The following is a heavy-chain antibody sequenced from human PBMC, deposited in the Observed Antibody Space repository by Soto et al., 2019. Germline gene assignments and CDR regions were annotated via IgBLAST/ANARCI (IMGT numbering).Heavy chain of an antibody. CDR1: GFTFSSYA. D-gene: IGHD3-10*01. CDR2: ISGSGGST. Sequence: GGSLRLSCAASGFTFSSYAMSWVRQAPGKGLEWVSAISGSGGSTYYADSVKGRFTISRDNSKNTLYLQMNSLRAEDTAVYYCAKEPNRGGSGSYYKSPYFDPWGQGTLVTVSS. CDR3: AKEPNRGGSGSYYKSPYFDP. V-gene: IGHV3-23*01. J-gene: IGHJ5*02.